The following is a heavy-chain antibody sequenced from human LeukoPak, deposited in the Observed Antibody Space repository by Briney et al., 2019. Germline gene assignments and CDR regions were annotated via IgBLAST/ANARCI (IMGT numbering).Heavy chain of an antibody. V-gene: IGHV3-48*03. CDR2: ISSSGSTI. J-gene: IGHJ6*02. CDR3: AALIAVAGRSFDYYGMDV. CDR1: GLTFSSYE. D-gene: IGHD6-19*01. Sequence: GGSLRLSCAASGLTFSSYEMNWVRQTPGKGLEWVSYISSSGSTIYYADSVKGRFTISRDNAKNSLYLQMNSLRAEDTAVYYCAALIAVAGRSFDYYGMDVWGQGTTVTVSS.